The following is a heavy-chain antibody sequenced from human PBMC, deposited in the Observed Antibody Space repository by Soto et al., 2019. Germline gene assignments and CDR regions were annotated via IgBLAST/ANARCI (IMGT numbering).Heavy chain of an antibody. CDR3: ARDGLIAAAGTTYGMDV. J-gene: IGHJ6*02. CDR2: IKQDGSEK. D-gene: IGHD6-13*01. CDR1: GFPFSTSA. V-gene: IGHV3-7*01. Sequence: EVQLLESGGGLVQPGGSLRLSCAASGFPFSTSAMNWVRQAPGKGLEWVANIKQDGSEKYYVDSVKGRFTISRDNAKNSLYLQMNSLRAEDTAVYYCARDGLIAAAGTTYGMDVWGQGTTVTVSS.